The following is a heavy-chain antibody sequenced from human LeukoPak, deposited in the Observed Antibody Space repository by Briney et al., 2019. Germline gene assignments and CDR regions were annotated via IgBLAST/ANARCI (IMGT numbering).Heavy chain of an antibody. Sequence: SVKVSCKASGGTFSSYAISWVRQAPGQGLEWMGGIIPIFGTANYAQKFQGRVTITADESTSTAYMELSSLRSEDTAVYYCVSTGYYYDSSGYYNYWGQGTLVTVSS. V-gene: IGHV1-69*13. D-gene: IGHD3-22*01. CDR2: IIPIFGTA. J-gene: IGHJ4*02. CDR3: VSTGYYYDSSGYYNY. CDR1: GGTFSSYA.